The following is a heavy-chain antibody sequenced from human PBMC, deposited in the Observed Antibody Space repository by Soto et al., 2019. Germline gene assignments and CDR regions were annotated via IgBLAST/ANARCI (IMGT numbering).Heavy chain of an antibody. CDR3: ARVVSSGWYGDYYYYYYMDV. V-gene: IGHV3-7*01. CDR1: GFTFSSYW. Sequence: EVQLVESGGGLVQPGGSLRLSCAASGFTFSSYWMSWVRQAPGKGLEWVANIKQDGSEKYYVDSVKGRFTISRDNAKNTLYLKMNSLRAEDTAVYYCARVVSSGWYGDYYYYYYMDVWGKGTTVTVSS. J-gene: IGHJ6*03. D-gene: IGHD6-19*01. CDR2: IKQDGSEK.